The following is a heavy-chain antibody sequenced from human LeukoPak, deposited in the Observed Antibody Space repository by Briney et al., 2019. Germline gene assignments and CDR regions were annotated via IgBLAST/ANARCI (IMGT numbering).Heavy chain of an antibody. D-gene: IGHD6-13*01. J-gene: IGHJ6*03. V-gene: IGHV3-7*01. CDR2: IRQDGSET. CDR1: GFTFSTQW. CDR3: LAGYYYYYMDV. Sequence: GGSLRLSCTASGFTFSTQWISWVRQALGKGLEWVANIRQDGSETQYVDSMKGRFTISRDNAKNTLYLQMNGLRDEDTGVYYALAGYYYYYMDVWGKGTTVTVSS.